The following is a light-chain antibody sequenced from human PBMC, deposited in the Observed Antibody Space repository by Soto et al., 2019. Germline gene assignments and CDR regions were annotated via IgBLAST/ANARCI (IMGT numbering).Light chain of an antibody. V-gene: IGKV3-20*01. CDR1: QTINNN. J-gene: IGKJ5*01. CDR2: GAS. CDR3: QQYGSSPSIT. Sequence: VMTQAPATLSVSPGERATLSCRASQTINNNVAWYQLKDGQVPRLLIYGASTRATDVPDRFSGSGSGTDFTLTISRLEPEDFAVYYCQQYGSSPSITFGQGTRLEIK.